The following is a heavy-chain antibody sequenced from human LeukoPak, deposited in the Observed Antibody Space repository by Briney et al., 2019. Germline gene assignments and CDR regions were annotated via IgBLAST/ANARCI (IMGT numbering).Heavy chain of an antibody. CDR3: VRGRNSLTY. Sequence: GGSLRLSCAASGFTFSPYSMNWVRQAPGKGLEWISHITSSGSTMYYTDSVKGRFTISRDNARNSLYLQLDSLRAEDTAVYYCVRGRNSLTYWGQGALVTVSS. J-gene: IGHJ4*02. D-gene: IGHD5-18*01. CDR1: GFTFSPYS. CDR2: ITSSGSTM. V-gene: IGHV3-48*04.